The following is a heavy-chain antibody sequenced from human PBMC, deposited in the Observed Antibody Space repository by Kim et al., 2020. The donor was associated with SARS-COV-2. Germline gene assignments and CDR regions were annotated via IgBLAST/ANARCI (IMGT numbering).Heavy chain of an antibody. CDR3: ARDPEWELLHYYFDY. J-gene: IGHJ4*02. V-gene: IGHV3-30*01. Sequence: DSVEGRFTISRDNSKNTLYLQRNSLRAEDTAVYYCARDPEWELLHYYFDYWGQGTLVTVSS. D-gene: IGHD1-26*01.